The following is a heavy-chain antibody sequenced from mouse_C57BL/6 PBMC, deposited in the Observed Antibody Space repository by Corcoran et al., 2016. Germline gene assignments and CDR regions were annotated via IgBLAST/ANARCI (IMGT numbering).Heavy chain of an antibody. V-gene: IGHV1-80*01. CDR2: IYPGDGDT. Sequence: QVQLQQSGAELVKPGASVKISCKASGYAFSSYWMNWVKQRPGKGLEWIGQIYPGDGDTNYNGKFKGKATLTADKSSSTAYMQLSNLTSEDSAVYFCARSDYDWYFDYWGQGTTLTVSS. J-gene: IGHJ2*01. CDR3: ARSDYDWYFDY. D-gene: IGHD2-4*01. CDR1: GYAFSSYW.